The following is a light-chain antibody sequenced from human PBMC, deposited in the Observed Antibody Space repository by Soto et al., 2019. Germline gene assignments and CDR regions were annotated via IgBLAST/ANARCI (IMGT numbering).Light chain of an antibody. CDR3: QQYGSPPVT. CDR1: QSVSSSY. Sequence: EIVLTQSPGTLSLSPGERATLSCRASQSVSSSYLAWYQQKPGQAPRLLIYGASSRATGVPDRFSGSGSGTDFTLTISRLEPEDFAVYYCQQYGSPPVTFGQGTKVAIQ. CDR2: GAS. V-gene: IGKV3-20*01. J-gene: IGKJ1*01.